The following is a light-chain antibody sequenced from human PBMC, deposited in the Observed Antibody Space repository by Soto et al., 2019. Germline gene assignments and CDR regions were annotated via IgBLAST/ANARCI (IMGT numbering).Light chain of an antibody. J-gene: IGKJ1*01. Sequence: EIVLTQSPGTLSLSPGERATLSCRASQSVSSSHVAWYQQKPGQAPRLLIYGTSNRATGIPDRFGGTGSGTDFTLTINKLEPEDFAVYYCHPYGTSPTCGPGTKVEVK. CDR3: HPYGTSPT. CDR1: QSVSSSH. CDR2: GTS. V-gene: IGKV3-20*01.